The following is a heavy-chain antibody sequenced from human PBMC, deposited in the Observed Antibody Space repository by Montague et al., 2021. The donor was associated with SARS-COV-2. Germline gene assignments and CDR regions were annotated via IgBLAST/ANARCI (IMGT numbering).Heavy chain of an antibody. CDR2: IWYDGSNK. D-gene: IGHD6-13*01. Sequence: YRRLSCAASGFPFSSYGMHWVRQAPGKGLEWVAVIWYDGSNKYYADSVKGRFTISRDNSKNTLYLQMNSLRAEDTAVYYCARDRQLALDAFDIWGQGTMVTISS. CDR1: GFPFSSYG. CDR3: ARDRQLALDAFDI. J-gene: IGHJ3*02. V-gene: IGHV3-33*01.